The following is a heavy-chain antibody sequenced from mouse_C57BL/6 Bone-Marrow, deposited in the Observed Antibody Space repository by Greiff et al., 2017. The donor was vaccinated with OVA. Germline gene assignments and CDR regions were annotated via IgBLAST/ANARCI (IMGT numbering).Heavy chain of an antibody. V-gene: IGHV1-52*01. D-gene: IGHD2-4*01. CDR1: GYTFTSYW. CDR2: IDPSDSET. CDR3: AGRWDYDGEYFDD. Sequence: QVQLQQPGAELVRPGSSVKLSCKASGYTFTSYWMHWVKQRPIQGLEWIGNIDPSDSETHYNQKFKDKATLTVDKSSSTAYLQLSSLTSEDSAVSYGAGRWDYDGEYFDDWGKGTTLTVSS. J-gene: IGHJ2*01.